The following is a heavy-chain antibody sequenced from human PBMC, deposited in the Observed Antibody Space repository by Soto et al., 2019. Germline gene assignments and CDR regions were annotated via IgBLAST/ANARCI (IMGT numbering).Heavy chain of an antibody. CDR2: ISGSGGST. Sequence: VGSLRLSCAASGFTFSSYAMSWVRQAPGKGLEWVSAISGSGGSTYYADSVKGRFTISRDNSKNTLYLQMNSLRAEDTAVYYCANSPAAYYYYYYGMDVWGQGTTVTVSS. D-gene: IGHD2-2*01. CDR3: ANSPAAYYYYYYGMDV. J-gene: IGHJ6*02. CDR1: GFTFSSYA. V-gene: IGHV3-23*01.